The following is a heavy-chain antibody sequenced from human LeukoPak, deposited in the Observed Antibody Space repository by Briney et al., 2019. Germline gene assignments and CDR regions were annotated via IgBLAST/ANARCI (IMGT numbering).Heavy chain of an antibody. V-gene: IGHV4-4*07. CDR2: IYSLGST. J-gene: IGHJ4*02. Sequence: SETLSLRCSVSGGSINGYYWSWIRQSPGKGLEWIGRIYSLGSTIHSPSFQSRVTMSLDTSKKHFSLNLTSVTAADTAVYFCARHYCRSTSCFLDYWGQGTLVTDAS. CDR1: GGSINGYY. CDR3: ARHYCRSTSCFLDY. D-gene: IGHD2-2*01.